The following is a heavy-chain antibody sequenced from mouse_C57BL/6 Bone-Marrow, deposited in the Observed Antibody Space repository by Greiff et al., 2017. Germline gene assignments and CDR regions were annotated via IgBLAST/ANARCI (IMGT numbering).Heavy chain of an antibody. CDR1: GYTFTSYD. CDR2: IYPRDGST. V-gene: IGHV1-85*01. J-gene: IGHJ1*03. Sequence: QVQLQQSGPELVKPGASVKLSCKASGYTFTSYDINWVKQRPGQGLEWIGWIYPRDGSTKYNEKFKGKATLTVDTSSSTAYMELHSLTSESSAVYFCARDYCSSYWYFDVWGTGTTVTVSS. CDR3: ARDYCSSYWYFDV. D-gene: IGHD1-1*01.